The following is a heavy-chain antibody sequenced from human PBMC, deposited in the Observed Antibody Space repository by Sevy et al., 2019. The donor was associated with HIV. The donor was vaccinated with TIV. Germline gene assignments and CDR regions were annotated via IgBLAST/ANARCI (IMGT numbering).Heavy chain of an antibody. D-gene: IGHD2-15*01. CDR3: AKAIVVVGATAWFDP. J-gene: IGHJ5*02. CDR1: GFTFSSYA. Sequence: GGSLRLSCAASGFTFSSYAMNWVRQAPGKGLEWVSAISGSGGSTYYVDSGKGRFTISRDNSKITLYLQMNSLRAEDTAVYYCAKAIVVVGATAWFDPWGQGTLVTVSS. V-gene: IGHV3-23*01. CDR2: ISGSGGST.